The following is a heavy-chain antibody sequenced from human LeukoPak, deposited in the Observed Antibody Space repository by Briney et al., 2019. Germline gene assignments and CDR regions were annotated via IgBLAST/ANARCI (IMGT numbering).Heavy chain of an antibody. Sequence: PGGSLRLSCAASGFTVTSNHMNWVRQAPGKGLEWVSIIYTGGTTHYADSLKDRFTIPRDDSINTLYLQMNSLRAEDTAVYYCARDSSSYYFDYWGQGTLVTVSS. CDR3: ARDSSSYYFDY. J-gene: IGHJ4*02. CDR1: GFTVTSNH. V-gene: IGHV3-66*01. CDR2: IYTGGTT. D-gene: IGHD6-6*01.